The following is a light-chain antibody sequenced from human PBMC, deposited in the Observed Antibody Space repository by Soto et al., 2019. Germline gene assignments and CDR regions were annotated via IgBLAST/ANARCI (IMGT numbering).Light chain of an antibody. V-gene: IGKV1-33*01. CDR3: QHSDHLPPLS. CDR2: DAS. J-gene: IGKJ4*01. CDR1: QDIKNY. Sequence: DIQMTQSPSSLSASVGDRVTITCQASQDIKNYLNWYQQKPGKAPNLLIYDASNLKTGVPARFSGSGSGTHFTFTISSLQPEDIATYYCQHSDHLPPLSFGGGTKVAIK.